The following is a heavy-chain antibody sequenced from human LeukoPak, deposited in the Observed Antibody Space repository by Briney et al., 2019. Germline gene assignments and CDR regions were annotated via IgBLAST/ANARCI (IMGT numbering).Heavy chain of an antibody. CDR1: GGSISSSSYY. D-gene: IGHD2-15*01. CDR3: ARVVGSYYYYYYGMDV. CDR2: IYYSGST. J-gene: IGHJ6*02. Sequence: SETLSLTCTVSGGSISSSSYYWGWIRQPPGKGLEWIGSIYYSGSTYYNPSLKSRVTISVDTSKNQFSLKLSSVTAADTAVYYCARVVGSYYYYYYGMDVWGQGTTVTVSS. V-gene: IGHV4-39*01.